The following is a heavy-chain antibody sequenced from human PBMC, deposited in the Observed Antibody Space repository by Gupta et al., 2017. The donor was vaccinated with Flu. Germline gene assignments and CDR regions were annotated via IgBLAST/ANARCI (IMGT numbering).Heavy chain of an antibody. CDR3: SRGETGPSPPGRNDC. Sequence: EVRLVESGGGLVQTGGSLRLPCLVSGFTFSEHYMDWIRQAPGKWLEWVGRIRNKANSYTTEYAASVKDRFTITRDDSKDSLYLQMNSLNNGDTAVYYCSRGETGPSPPGRNDCWGQGTLVTVSS. CDR1: GFTFSEHY. V-gene: IGHV3-72*01. CDR2: IRNKANSYTT. D-gene: IGHD1-14*01. J-gene: IGHJ4*02.